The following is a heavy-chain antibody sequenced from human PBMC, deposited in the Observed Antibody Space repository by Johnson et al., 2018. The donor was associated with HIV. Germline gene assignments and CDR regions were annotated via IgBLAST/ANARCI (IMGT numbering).Heavy chain of an antibody. CDR3: ASLSSSLFGAVDI. CDR1: GFTFTNAW. D-gene: IGHD6-13*01. CDR2: LKSRTDGETA. V-gene: IGHV3-15*01. Sequence: VQLVESGGGLVKPGGSLRLSCAASGFTFTNAWMHWVRQAPWKGLEWVGRLKSRTDGETADYAAPVKGRFTISRDNSKNTLYLQMNSLRAEDTAVYYCASLSSSLFGAVDIWGQGTMVTVSS. J-gene: IGHJ3*02.